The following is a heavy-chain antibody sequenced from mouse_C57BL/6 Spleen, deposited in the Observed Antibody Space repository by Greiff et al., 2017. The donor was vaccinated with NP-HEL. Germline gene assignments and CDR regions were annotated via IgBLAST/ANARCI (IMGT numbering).Heavy chain of an antibody. D-gene: IGHD1-1*02. Sequence: QVHVKQPGAELVKPGASVKMSCKASGYTFTSYWITWVKQRPGQGLEWIGDIYPGSGSTNYNEKFKSKATLTVDTSSSTAYMQLSSLTSEDSAVYHCASAPYYPYFDYWGQGTTLTVSS. V-gene: IGHV1-55*01. CDR3: ASAPYYPYFDY. J-gene: IGHJ2*01. CDR2: IYPGSGST. CDR1: GYTFTSYW.